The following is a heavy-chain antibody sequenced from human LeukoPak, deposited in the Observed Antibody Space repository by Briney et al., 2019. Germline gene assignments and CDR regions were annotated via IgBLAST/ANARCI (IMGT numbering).Heavy chain of an antibody. CDR1: EGTFSNSA. CDR3: ARDAREVLLWFGEFCP. J-gene: IGHJ5*02. Sequence: GASVKVSCKASEGTFSNSAISWVRQAPGQGLEWMGWISGYNGNTNYAQKLQGRVTMTTDTSTSTAYMELRSLRSDDTAVYYCARDAREVLLWFGEFCPWGQGTLVTVSS. V-gene: IGHV1-18*01. D-gene: IGHD3-10*01. CDR2: ISGYNGNT.